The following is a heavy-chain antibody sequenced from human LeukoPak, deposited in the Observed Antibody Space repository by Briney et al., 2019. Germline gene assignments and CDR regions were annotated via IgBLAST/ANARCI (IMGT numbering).Heavy chain of an antibody. CDR3: AELGITMIGGV. D-gene: IGHD3-10*02. J-gene: IGHJ6*04. Sequence: SETLSLTCTVSGGSISSGSYYWSWIRQPAGKGLEWIGRIYTSGSTNYNPSLKSRVTISVDTSKNQFSLKLSSVTAADTAVYYCAELGITMIGGVWGKGTTVTISS. V-gene: IGHV4-61*02. CDR1: GGSISSGSYY. CDR2: IYTSGST.